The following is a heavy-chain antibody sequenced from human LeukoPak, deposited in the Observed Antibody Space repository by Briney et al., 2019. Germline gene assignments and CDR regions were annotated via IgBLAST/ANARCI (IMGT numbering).Heavy chain of an antibody. Sequence: GGSLRLSCAASGFIFSSYGMHWVRQAPGKGLEWVAVISYDGSNKYYADSVKGRFTISRDNSKNTLYLQMNSLRAEDTAVHYCATRPYGSGSYYTPLDYWGQGTLVTVSS. D-gene: IGHD3-10*01. V-gene: IGHV3-30*03. CDR2: ISYDGSNK. CDR1: GFIFSSYG. CDR3: ATRPYGSGSYYTPLDY. J-gene: IGHJ4*02.